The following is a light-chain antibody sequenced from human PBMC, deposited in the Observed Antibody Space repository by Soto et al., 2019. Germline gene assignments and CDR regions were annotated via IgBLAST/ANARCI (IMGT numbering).Light chain of an antibody. Sequence: EIVLTQSPGTLSLSPGERATLFCRASQSVAISQLAWYQQKPGQAPRLLIGASRRATGIPDRFSASGSGTDLTLAISRLEPEEFAGYYWQEFATSPRTFGRGTTVEIK. CDR3: QEFATSPRT. J-gene: IGKJ1*01. V-gene: IGKV3-20*01. CDR2: GAS. CDR1: QSVAISQ.